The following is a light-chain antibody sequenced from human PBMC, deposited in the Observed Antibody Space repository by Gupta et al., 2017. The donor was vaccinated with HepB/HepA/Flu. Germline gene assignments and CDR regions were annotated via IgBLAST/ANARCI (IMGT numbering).Light chain of an antibody. CDR2: ENN. CDR3: ATWDTSLGGV. CDR1: SSNIGNNH. J-gene: IGLJ3*02. Sequence: QSVLTQPPSMSAAAGQKVTISCSGSSSNIGNNHVSWYQQIPGTAPNLLIYENNKRPLGLPDRFSGSKSGTSATLVITGLLTEDEADYYCATWDTSLGGVFGGGTRLTVL. V-gene: IGLV1-51*02.